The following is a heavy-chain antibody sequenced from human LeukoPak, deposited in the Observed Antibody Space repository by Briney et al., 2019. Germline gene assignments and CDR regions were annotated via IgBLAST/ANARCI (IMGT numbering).Heavy chain of an antibody. D-gene: IGHD1-20*01. J-gene: IGHJ5*02. CDR1: GASNY. CDR3: AGHSNWRAGVDWFDP. CDR2: IHYSGNP. Sequence: PSETLSLTCTVSGASNYWSWIRQAPGKGFEWIGYIHYSGNPRYNPSLKNRVTISIDTPEKQISLRLTSMTAEDTAVYYCAGHSNWRAGVDWFDPWGQGTQVTVSS. V-gene: IGHV4-59*08.